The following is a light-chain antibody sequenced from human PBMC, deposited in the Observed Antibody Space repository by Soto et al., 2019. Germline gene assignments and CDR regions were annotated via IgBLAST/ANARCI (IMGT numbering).Light chain of an antibody. Sequence: QSVLTQPASVSGSPGQSITISCTGASSDVGAYYYVSWYQHYPGKAPKLMIYEVTNRPSGVSNRFSGSKSGNTASLTISGLQAKDEADYYCSSYTTSSSLWVLGTAKKVTV. CDR3: SSYTTSSSLWV. J-gene: IGLJ1*01. CDR2: EVT. CDR1: SSDVGAYYY. V-gene: IGLV2-14*01.